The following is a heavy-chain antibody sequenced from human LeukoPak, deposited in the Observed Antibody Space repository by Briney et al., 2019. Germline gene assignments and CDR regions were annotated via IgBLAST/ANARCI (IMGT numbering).Heavy chain of an antibody. CDR3: ARDIDDVGALLDF. V-gene: IGHV4-39*07. Sequence: SETLSLTCTISDDSISSNRYFWAWIRQPPGGGLEWIASVNYNWRTYYNPSLKSRLTIATDTAKRQFSLKLTSVTAADTALYYCARDIDDVGALLDFWGQGTLVTVSS. CDR2: VNYNWRT. J-gene: IGHJ4*02. CDR1: DDSISSNRYF. D-gene: IGHD1-26*01.